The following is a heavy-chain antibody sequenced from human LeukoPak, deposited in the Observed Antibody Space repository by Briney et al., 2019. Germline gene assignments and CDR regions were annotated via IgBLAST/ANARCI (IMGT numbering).Heavy chain of an antibody. V-gene: IGHV4-61*02. Sequence: SQTLSLTCTVSGDSISSGSYYWSWIRQPAGKGLEWIGRIYSSGSSDYIPSLKSRLTISLDTSKNQVSLNLTSVTAADTAVYYWARDHRWGLALDYWGQGTLVTVSS. CDR1: GDSISSGSYY. CDR3: ARDHRWGLALDY. D-gene: IGHD4-23*01. CDR2: IYSSGSS. J-gene: IGHJ4*02.